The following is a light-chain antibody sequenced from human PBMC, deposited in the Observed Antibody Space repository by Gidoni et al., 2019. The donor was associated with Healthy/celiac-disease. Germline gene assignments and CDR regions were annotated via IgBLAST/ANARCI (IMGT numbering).Light chain of an antibody. CDR3: QHRSNWPPIT. CDR1: QSVSSY. J-gene: IGKJ5*01. CDR2: DAA. V-gene: IGKV3-11*01. Sequence: EIVLTQSPATLSLSPGERATLSCRASQSVSSYLAWYQQNPGQAPRLLIYDAATRATGIPARFSGSGSGTDFTLTISSLEPEDFAVYYCQHRSNWPPITFGQGTRLEIK.